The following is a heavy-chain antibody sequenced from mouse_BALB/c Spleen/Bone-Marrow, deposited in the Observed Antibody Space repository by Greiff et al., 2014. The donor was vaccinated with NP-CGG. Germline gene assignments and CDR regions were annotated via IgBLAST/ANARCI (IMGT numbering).Heavy chain of an antibody. V-gene: IGHV1S132*01. CDR2: IFPGTGTT. J-gene: IGHJ1*01. D-gene: IGHD1-1*01. CDR3: AREGSRLRGYFDV. CDR1: GYTFTSYW. Sequence: QVQLQQSGAELVKPGASVKLSCKTSGYTFTSYWIQWVKQRPGQGLGWIGEIFPGTGTTYXNEKFKGKATLTIDTSSSTAYMQLSSLTSEDSAVYFCAREGSRLRGYFDVWGAGTTATVSS.